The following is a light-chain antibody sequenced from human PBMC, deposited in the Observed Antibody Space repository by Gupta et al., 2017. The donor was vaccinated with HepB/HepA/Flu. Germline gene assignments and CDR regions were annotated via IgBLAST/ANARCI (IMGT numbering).Light chain of an antibody. CDR2: DDS. Sequence: SYVLTQPPSVSVAPGKTARITCWGNNIGSKSVHWYQQKPGQAPVLVVYDDSGRPSGIPERFSGSNSGNTATLTNSRVEAGDEADYYCQVWDSSSDHWVFGGGTKLTVL. CDR3: QVWDSSSDHWV. CDR1: NIGSKS. V-gene: IGLV3-21*03. J-gene: IGLJ3*02.